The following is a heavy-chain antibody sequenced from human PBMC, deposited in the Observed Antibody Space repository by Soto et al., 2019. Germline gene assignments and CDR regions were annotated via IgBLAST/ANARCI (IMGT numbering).Heavy chain of an antibody. CDR1: GFTFSSYW. Sequence: GGSLRLSCVASGFTFSSYWMTWLRLAPGTGLEWVATIRQDGNEKHHVDSVKGHFAISRDNVENSLYLQMSSLRPDDTAVYYCVRGCGRAVCPYYLDVWGKGTTVTVSS. V-gene: IGHV3-7*01. CDR2: IRQDGNEK. CDR3: VRGCGRAVCPYYLDV. J-gene: IGHJ6*03. D-gene: IGHD2-15*01.